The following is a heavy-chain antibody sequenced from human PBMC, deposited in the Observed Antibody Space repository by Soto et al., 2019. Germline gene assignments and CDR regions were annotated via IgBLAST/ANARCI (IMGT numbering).Heavy chain of an antibody. D-gene: IGHD2-15*01. CDR2: INWNDYE. V-gene: IGHV2-5*01. J-gene: IGHJ3*02. Sequence: QITLKESGPTLVKPTQTLTLTCTFSGFSLNTRAVGVGWIRQPPGKALAWLALINWNDYERYSPSLKDRLTITKDTSRNHVVLTMTNVDPVDTATYYCAHRHDLGGFDIWGQGTTVTVSS. CDR3: AHRHDLGGFDI. CDR1: GFSLNTRAVG.